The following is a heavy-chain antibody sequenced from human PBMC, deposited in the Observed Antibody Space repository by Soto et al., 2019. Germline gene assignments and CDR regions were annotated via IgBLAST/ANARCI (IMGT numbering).Heavy chain of an antibody. Sequence: QVQLVQSGAEVKRPGSSVKVSCKASGGTFSSYAISWVRQAPGQGLEWMGGIIPIFGTANYAQKFQGRVTITADESTSTAYMELSSLRSEDTAVYYCAREDVEMATIPNYYYGMDVWGQGTTVTVSS. CDR2: IIPIFGTA. CDR3: AREDVEMATIPNYYYGMDV. D-gene: IGHD5-12*01. V-gene: IGHV1-69*01. J-gene: IGHJ6*02. CDR1: GGTFSSYA.